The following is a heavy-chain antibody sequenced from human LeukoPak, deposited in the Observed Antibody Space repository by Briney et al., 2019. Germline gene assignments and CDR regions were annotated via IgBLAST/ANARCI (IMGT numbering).Heavy chain of an antibody. CDR2: IYYSGST. D-gene: IGHD1-14*01. V-gene: IGHV4-59*08. Sequence: SETLSLTCTVSGGSIRSYYWSWIRQPPGKGLEWIGNIYYSGSTNCNPSLKSRVTISVDTSKNRFSLKLSSVTAADTAVYYCASTGNHFDYWGQGTLVTVSS. J-gene: IGHJ4*02. CDR3: ASTGNHFDY. CDR1: GGSIRSYY.